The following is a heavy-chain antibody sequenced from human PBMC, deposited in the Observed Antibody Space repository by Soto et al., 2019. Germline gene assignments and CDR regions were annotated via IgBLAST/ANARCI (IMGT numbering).Heavy chain of an antibody. CDR1: GFTFSSYA. D-gene: IGHD1-7*01. CDR3: AKEGGYNWNYADY. J-gene: IGHJ4*02. CDR2: ISGSGGSA. Sequence: GGSLRLSCAASGFTFSSYAMTWVRQAPGKGLEWVSTISGSGGSAYYADSVKGRFTISRDNSKKTLDLQMNSLRAEDTAIYYCAKEGGYNWNYADYWGQGTLVTVSS. V-gene: IGHV3-23*01.